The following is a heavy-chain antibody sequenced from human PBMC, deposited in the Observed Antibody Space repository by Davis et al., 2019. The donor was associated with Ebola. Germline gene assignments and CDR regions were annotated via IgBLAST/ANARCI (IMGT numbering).Heavy chain of an antibody. D-gene: IGHD4-17*01. CDR1: GYTFTSYY. CDR3: ARLPYDYGDLYYYYGMDV. CDR2: INPSGGST. Sequence: AASVKVSCKASGYTFTSYYMHWVRQAPGQGLEWMGIINPSGGSTSYAQKFQGRVTMTRDTSTSTVYMELSSLRSEDTAVYYCARLPYDYGDLYYYYGMDVWGQGTTVTVSS. J-gene: IGHJ6*02. V-gene: IGHV1-46*01.